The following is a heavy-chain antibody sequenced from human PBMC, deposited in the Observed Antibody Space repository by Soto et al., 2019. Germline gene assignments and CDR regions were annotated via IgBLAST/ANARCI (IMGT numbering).Heavy chain of an antibody. V-gene: IGHV3-23*01. Sequence: GGSLRLSCAASGFTFSSYSISWVRQAPWKGLEWVSAISGSGGSTYYADSVKGRFTISRDNSKNTLYLQMNSLRAEDTAVYYCAKDPPGYCSSPRCLFFDYCGQGTLFTVSS. D-gene: IGHD2-2*01. CDR1: GFTFSSYS. CDR2: ISGSGGST. CDR3: AKDPPGYCSSPRCLFFDY. J-gene: IGHJ4*02.